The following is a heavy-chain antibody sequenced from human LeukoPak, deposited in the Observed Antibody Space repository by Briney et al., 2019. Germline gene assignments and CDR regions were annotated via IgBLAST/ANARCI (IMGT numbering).Heavy chain of an antibody. J-gene: IGHJ4*02. CDR2: IYYSGST. Sequence: SETLSLTCTVSGGSISSSSYYWGWIRQPPGKGLEWIGYIYYSGSTNYNPSLKSRVTISVDTSKNQFSLKLSSVTAADTAVYYCARGPSIAAAGDYWGQGTLVTVSS. CDR1: GGSISSSSYY. CDR3: ARGPSIAAAGDY. V-gene: IGHV4-61*05. D-gene: IGHD6-13*01.